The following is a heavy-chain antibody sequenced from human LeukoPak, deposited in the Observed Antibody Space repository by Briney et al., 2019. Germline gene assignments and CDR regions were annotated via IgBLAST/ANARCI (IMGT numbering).Heavy chain of an antibody. CDR2: IWYDGSNK. CDR3: AKARWEPNFDY. D-gene: IGHD1-26*01. CDR1: GFTFSSYG. Sequence: PGRSLRLSCAASGFTFSSYGMHWVRQAPGKGLEWVAVIWYDGSNKYYADSVKGRFTISRDNSKNSLYLQMNSLTTEDTALYYCAKARWEPNFDYWGQGTLVTVSS. V-gene: IGHV3-33*06. J-gene: IGHJ4*02.